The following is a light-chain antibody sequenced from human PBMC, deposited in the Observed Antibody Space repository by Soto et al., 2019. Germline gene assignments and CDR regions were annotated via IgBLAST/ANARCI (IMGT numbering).Light chain of an antibody. J-gene: IGLJ3*02. CDR1: SSDVGGYNY. Sequence: QSVLTQPASVSGSPGQSITISCTGTSSDVGGYNYVSWFQQHPGKAPKLKIYEVSNRPSGVSNRFSGSKSGYTASLTISELQAEDAADYYCTSFTSLSTGVFGGGTKVTVL. V-gene: IGLV2-14*03. CDR2: EVS. CDR3: TSFTSLSTGV.